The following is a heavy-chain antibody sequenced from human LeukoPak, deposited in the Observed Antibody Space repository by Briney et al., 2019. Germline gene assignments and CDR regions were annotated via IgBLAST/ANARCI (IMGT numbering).Heavy chain of an antibody. CDR2: INPNSGGT. J-gene: IGHJ4*02. CDR3: ARGNTRIYRWLNDY. D-gene: IGHD3-16*02. CDR1: GYTFTGYY. Sequence: ASVKVSCKASGYTFTGYYMHWVRQAPGQGLEWMGWINPNSGGTNYVQKFQGRVTMTRDTSISTAYMELSRLRSDDTAVYYCARGNTRIYRWLNDYWGQGTLVTVSS. V-gene: IGHV1-2*02.